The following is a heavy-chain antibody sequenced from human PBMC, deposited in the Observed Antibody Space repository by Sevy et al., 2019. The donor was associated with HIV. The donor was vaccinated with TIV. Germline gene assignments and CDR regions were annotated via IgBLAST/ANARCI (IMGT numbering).Heavy chain of an antibody. J-gene: IGHJ5*02. D-gene: IGHD3-3*01. CDR1: GFTFSSYW. Sequence: GGSLRLSCAASGFTFSSYWMSWVRQAPGKGLEWVANIKQDGSEKYYVDSVKGRFTISRDNAKNSLYLQMNSLRAEDTAVYYCARVVGPYYDFWSGYWFDPWGQGTPVTVSS. CDR2: IKQDGSEK. CDR3: ARVVGPYYDFWSGYWFDP. V-gene: IGHV3-7*03.